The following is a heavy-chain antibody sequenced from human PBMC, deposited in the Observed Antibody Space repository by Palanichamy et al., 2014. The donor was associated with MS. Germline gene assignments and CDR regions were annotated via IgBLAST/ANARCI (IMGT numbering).Heavy chain of an antibody. J-gene: IGHJ6*02. CDR3: GYRAASFDYHGLDV. Sequence: QITLKESGPTLVKPTQTLTLTCTFSGFSLTTHAVGVAWIRQPPGRALEWPAVIYYNGDKRYNPSLQTRLTVTKDTSENQVVLTLTNMDPADTATYYCGYRAASFDYHGLDVWGQGTTVTVSS. CDR1: GFSLTTHAVG. D-gene: IGHD3-3*02. V-gene: IGHV2-5*01. CDR2: IYYNGDK.